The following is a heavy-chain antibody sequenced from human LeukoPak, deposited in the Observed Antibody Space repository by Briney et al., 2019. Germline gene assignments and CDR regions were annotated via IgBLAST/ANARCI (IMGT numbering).Heavy chain of an antibody. CDR2: IYPGDSDT. CDR1: GYSFTSYW. V-gene: IGHV5-51*01. D-gene: IGHD5-18*01. J-gene: IGHJ4*02. CDR3: ARPSSYGHGNIDY. Sequence: GESLQISCKGSGYSFTSYWIGWVRQMPGKGLEWMGIIYPGDSDTRYSPSFQGQVTISADKSISTAYLQWSSLEASDTAMYYCARPSSYGHGNIDYWGQGTLVTVSS.